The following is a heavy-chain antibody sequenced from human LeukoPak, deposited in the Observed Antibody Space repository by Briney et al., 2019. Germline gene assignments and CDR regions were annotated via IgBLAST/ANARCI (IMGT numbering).Heavy chain of an antibody. CDR1: GFSFSTFA. CDR2: ITGGHYPT. J-gene: IGHJ5*02. Sequence: PGGSLRLSCAASGFSFSTFATSWVRPAPGKGLERVSPITGGHYPTYNTDSGKGRFTISRDNSKNTLYLQMNSVRADDRAVYYCTKDTNGDYVGACDPWGQGTLVTVSS. D-gene: IGHD4-17*01. CDR3: TKDTNGDYVGACDP. V-gene: IGHV3-23*01.